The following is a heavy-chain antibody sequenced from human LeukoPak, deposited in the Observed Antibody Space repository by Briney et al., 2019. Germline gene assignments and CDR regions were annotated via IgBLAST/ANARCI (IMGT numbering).Heavy chain of an antibody. CDR1: GGSISTYY. V-gene: IGHV4-59*01. CDR2: IYYSGSN. Sequence: SETLSLTCTVSGGSISTYYWNWIRQPPGKGLEWIGYIYYSGSNNYNPSLKSRVTISVDTSKNQFSLKLSSVTAADTAMYYCARDGSARYYFDYWGQGTLVTVSS. CDR3: ARDGSARYYFDY. J-gene: IGHJ4*02.